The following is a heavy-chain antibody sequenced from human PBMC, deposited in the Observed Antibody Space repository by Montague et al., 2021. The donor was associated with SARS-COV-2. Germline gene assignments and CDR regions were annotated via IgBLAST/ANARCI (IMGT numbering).Heavy chain of an antibody. J-gene: IGHJ4*02. CDR3: ARGDVEMATIKSGGPFYHFDY. V-gene: IGHV4-59*13. CDR1: CGSISSYY. D-gene: IGHD5-24*01. CDR2: IYYSGST. Sequence: SETLSLTCTVSCGSISSYYWSWIRQPPGKGLEWIGYIYYSGSTNYNPSLKSPVTISVDTSKNQFSLKLSSVTAADTAVYYCARGDVEMATIKSGGPFYHFDYWGQGTLVTVSS.